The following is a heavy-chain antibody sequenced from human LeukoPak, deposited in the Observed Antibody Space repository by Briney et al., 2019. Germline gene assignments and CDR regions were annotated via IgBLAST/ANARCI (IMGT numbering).Heavy chain of an antibody. CDR2: ISGSGGST. V-gene: IGHV3-23*01. Sequence: GGSLRLSCAASGFTFSSYAMGWVRQAPGKGLEWVSAISGSGGSTYYADSVKGRFTISRDNSKNTLYLQMNSLRAEDTAVYYCAKSPRHMVRGAWGQGTLVTVSS. D-gene: IGHD3-10*01. CDR1: GFTFSSYA. CDR3: AKSPRHMVRGA. J-gene: IGHJ5*02.